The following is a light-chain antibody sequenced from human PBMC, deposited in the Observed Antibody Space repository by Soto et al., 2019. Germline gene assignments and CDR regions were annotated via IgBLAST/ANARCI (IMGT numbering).Light chain of an antibody. V-gene: IGKV3-20*01. CDR2: VST. CDR3: QQYGSSPPYT. Sequence: EVVVTQSPGTLSLSPGERATLSCRASQSVSYNYLAWYQQKRGQSHNLLIFVSTDRATGIPDRFSGSGSGTDFTLTISRLEPEDFAVYYCQQYGSSPPYTFGQGTKLEIK. CDR1: QSVSYNY. J-gene: IGKJ2*01.